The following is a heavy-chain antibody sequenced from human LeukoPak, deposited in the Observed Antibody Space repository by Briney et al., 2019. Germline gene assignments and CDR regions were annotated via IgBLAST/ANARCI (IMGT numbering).Heavy chain of an antibody. CDR2: IAPNGGST. V-gene: IGHV3-23*01. CDR3: ARDGDRAYSSSYYFDY. CDR1: GFTFSSYG. J-gene: IGHJ4*02. Sequence: QSGGSLRLSCAASGFTFSSYGINWVRQAPGKGLEWVSGIAPNGGSTYYADSVKGRFTISRDNSKDTLYLQMNSLRAEDTAVYYCARDGDRAYSSSYYFDYWGQGTLVTVSS. D-gene: IGHD6-13*01.